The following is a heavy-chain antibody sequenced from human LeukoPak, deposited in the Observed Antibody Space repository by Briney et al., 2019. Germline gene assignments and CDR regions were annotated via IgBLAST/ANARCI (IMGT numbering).Heavy chain of an antibody. Sequence: GGSLRLSCAASGFTFSSYAMSWVRQAPGKGLDWVSAISGSGGNTYYADSVKGRFTISRDNSKNTLYLQMNSLRAEDTAVYYCITGQGFYYDGSGPIDYWGQGTLVTVSS. D-gene: IGHD3-22*01. V-gene: IGHV3-23*01. J-gene: IGHJ4*02. CDR2: ISGSGGNT. CDR1: GFTFSSYA. CDR3: ITGQGFYYDGSGPIDY.